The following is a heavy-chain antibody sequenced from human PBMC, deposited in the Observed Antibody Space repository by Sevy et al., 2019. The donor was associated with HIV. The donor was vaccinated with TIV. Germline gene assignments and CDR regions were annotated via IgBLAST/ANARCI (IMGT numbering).Heavy chain of an antibody. Sequence: GESLKISCKGSGYSFTSYWIGWVRQMPGKGLEWMGIIYPGDCDTRYSPSFQGQVTISADKSISTAYLQWSSLKASDTAMYYCASHHYYDSSGIPYYFDYWGQGTLVTVSS. CDR1: GYSFTSYW. CDR3: ASHHYYDSSGIPYYFDY. CDR2: IYPGDCDT. V-gene: IGHV5-51*01. D-gene: IGHD3-22*01. J-gene: IGHJ4*02.